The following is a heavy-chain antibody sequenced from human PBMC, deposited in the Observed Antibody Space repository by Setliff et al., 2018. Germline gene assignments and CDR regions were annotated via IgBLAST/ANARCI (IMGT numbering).Heavy chain of an antibody. D-gene: IGHD3-16*01. V-gene: IGHV4-31*03. J-gene: IGHJ5*02. CDR1: GDSIGRGGYY. CDR3: ARDRRGGYGAINWFDP. Sequence: LSLTCSVSGDSIGRGGYYWSWIRQQPGKGLEWIASIYYSGSTYYNPSLKSRLRVSMDSSKNQFYPDLSSVTAADTAVYYCARDRRGGYGAINWFDPWGQGTLVTVSS. CDR2: IYYSGST.